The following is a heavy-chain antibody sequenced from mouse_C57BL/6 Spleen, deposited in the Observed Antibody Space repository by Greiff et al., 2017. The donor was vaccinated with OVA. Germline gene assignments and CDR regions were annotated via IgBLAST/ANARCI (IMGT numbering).Heavy chain of an antibody. V-gene: IGHV7-3*01. CDR3: ARYVWDGGDY. D-gene: IGHD4-1*01. Sequence: EVQRVESGGGLVQPGGSLSLSCAASGFTFTDYYMSWVRQPPGKALEWVGFIRNKANGYTTEYSASVKGRFTISRDNSQSILYLQMNALRAEDSATYYCARYVWDGGDYWGQGTSVTVSS. CDR1: GFTFTDYY. J-gene: IGHJ4*01. CDR2: IRNKANGYTT.